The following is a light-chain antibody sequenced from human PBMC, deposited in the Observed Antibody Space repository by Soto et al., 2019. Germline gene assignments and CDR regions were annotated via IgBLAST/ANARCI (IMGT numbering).Light chain of an antibody. J-gene: IGKJ2*01. CDR2: AAS. CDR1: QGIGND. Sequence: DLPMTQSPSSLSASVGDRVTITCRASQGIGNDLGWYQQKPGKAPKRLIYAASSLQSGVPSRFSGSGSGTEFSLTISSLQPEDFATYYCLQHNTYSYTFGQGTKLEIK. CDR3: LQHNTYSYT. V-gene: IGKV1-17*01.